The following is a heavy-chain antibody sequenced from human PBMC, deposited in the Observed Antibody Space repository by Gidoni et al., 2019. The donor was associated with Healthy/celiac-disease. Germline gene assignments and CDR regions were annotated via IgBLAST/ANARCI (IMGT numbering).Heavy chain of an antibody. CDR1: GFTFSHAW. CDR3: TTLIVPAAILSEADY. CDR2: IKSKTDGGTT. D-gene: IGHD2-2*01. J-gene: IGHJ4*02. V-gene: IGHV3-15*01. Sequence: EVQLVESGGGLVKPGGSLRLSCAASGFTFSHAWMSWVRQAPGKGLEGVGRIKSKTDGGTTDYAAPVKGRFTISRDDSKNTLYLKMNSLKTEDTAVYYCTTLIVPAAILSEADYWGQGTLVTVSS.